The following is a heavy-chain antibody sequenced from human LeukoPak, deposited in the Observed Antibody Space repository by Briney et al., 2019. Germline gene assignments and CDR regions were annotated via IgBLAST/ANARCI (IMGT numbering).Heavy chain of an antibody. Sequence: GGSLRLSCAAAGSTFSSYSMNWVRQAPGKGLEWVSPISSSSSYIYYADSVKGRFTISRDNAKNSLYLQMNSLRAEDTAVYYCAREYYYDSSGYYFDYWGQGTLVTVSS. V-gene: IGHV3-21*01. J-gene: IGHJ4*02. CDR1: GSTFSSYS. D-gene: IGHD3-22*01. CDR2: ISSSSSYI. CDR3: AREYYYDSSGYYFDY.